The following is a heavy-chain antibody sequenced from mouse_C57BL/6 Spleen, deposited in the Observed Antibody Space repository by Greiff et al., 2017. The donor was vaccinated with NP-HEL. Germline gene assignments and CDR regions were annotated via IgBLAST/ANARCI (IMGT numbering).Heavy chain of an antibody. CDR1: GYTFTGYW. CDR3: ARKRDYYGSSYSAWFAY. CDR2: ILPGSGST. J-gene: IGHJ3*01. Sequence: QVQLQQSGAELMKPGASVKLSCKATGYTFTGYWIEWVKQRPGHGLEWIGEILPGSGSTNYNEKFKGKATFTADTSSNTAYMQLSSLTTEDSAIYYCARKRDYYGSSYSAWFAYWGQGTLVTVSA. D-gene: IGHD1-1*01. V-gene: IGHV1-9*01.